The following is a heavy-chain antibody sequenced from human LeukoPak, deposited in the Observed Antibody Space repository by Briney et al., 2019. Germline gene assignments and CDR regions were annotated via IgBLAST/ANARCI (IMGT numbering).Heavy chain of an antibody. CDR1: GYTFTGYY. CDR2: INPNSGGT. V-gene: IGHV1-2*02. D-gene: IGHD1-26*01. CDR3: AREATEQKNFDY. Sequence: GASVKVSCKASGYTFTGYYMHWVRQAPGQGLERMGWINPNSGGTNYAQKFQGRVTMTRDTSISTAYMELSRLRSDDTAVYYCAREATEQKNFDYWGQGTLVTVSS. J-gene: IGHJ4*02.